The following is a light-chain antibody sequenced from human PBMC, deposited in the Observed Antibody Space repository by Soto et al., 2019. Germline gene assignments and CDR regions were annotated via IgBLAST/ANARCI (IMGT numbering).Light chain of an antibody. CDR3: QQYNSYSRT. V-gene: IGKV1-5*01. Sequence: DLQMTQSPSTLSASVGDRVTITCRASQSISSWLAWYQQKPGKAPKLLIYDASSLESWVPSRFSGSGSGTEFTLTISSLQPDDFATYYCQQYNSYSRTFGQGTKVEIK. CDR1: QSISSW. CDR2: DAS. J-gene: IGKJ1*01.